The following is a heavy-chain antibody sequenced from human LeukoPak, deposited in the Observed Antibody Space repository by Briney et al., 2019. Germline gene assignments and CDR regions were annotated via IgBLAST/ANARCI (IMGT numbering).Heavy chain of an antibody. J-gene: IGHJ6*03. CDR2: IKQDGSEK. D-gene: IGHD3-3*01. Sequence: PGGSLRLSCAASGFTFSSYWMSWVRQAPGKGLEWVANIKQDGSEKYYVDSVKGRFTISRDNAKNSLYLQMNSLRAEDTAVHYCARDTGSYYDFWSGYYTAYYYYYMDVWGKGTTVTVSS. CDR3: ARDTGSYYDFWSGYYTAYYYYYMDV. CDR1: GFTFSSYW. V-gene: IGHV3-7*01.